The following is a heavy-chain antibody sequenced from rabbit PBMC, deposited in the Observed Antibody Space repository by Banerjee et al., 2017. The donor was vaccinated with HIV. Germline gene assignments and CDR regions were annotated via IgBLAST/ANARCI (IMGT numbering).Heavy chain of an antibody. CDR3: ARNYVNVLDP. CDR2: IDTSDGDT. V-gene: IGHV1S45*01. Sequence: QEQLEESGGGLVKPEGSLTLTCKASGFPFSNKAVMCWVRQAPGKGLEWIACIDTSDGDTDYGNWPKGRFTISKASSTTVTLQMTSLTAADTATYFCARNYVNVLDPWGPGTLVTVS. D-gene: IGHD1-1*01. J-gene: IGHJ2*01. CDR1: GFPFSNKAV.